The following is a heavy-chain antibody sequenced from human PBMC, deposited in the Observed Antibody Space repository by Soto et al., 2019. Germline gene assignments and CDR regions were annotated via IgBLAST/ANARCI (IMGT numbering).Heavy chain of an antibody. J-gene: IGHJ4*02. CDR1: TFSDYA. V-gene: IGHV3-48*02. CDR3: ARDYYSSTWVPDF. Sequence: TFSDYAMNWVRQAPGRGLEWLSYISDSGDTIYYAESVKGRFTISRDNAKYSLYLHMDSLRDEDTAVYYCARDYYSSTWVPDFWGQGALVTVSS. CDR2: ISDSGDTI. D-gene: IGHD6-13*01.